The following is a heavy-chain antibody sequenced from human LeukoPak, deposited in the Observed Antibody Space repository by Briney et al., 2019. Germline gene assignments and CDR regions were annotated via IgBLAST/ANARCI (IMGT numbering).Heavy chain of an antibody. J-gene: IGHJ4*02. Sequence: ASVKVSCKASGNTFTAFYIHWVRQAPGQGLEWRGWINPNNGDTNYAQKFQGRVTMTRDTSISTAYMELNRLRSDDTAIYYCARDGGEKSFDSWGQGALVTVSS. D-gene: IGHD2-15*01. V-gene: IGHV1-2*02. CDR1: GNTFTAFY. CDR3: ARDGGEKSFDS. CDR2: INPNNGDT.